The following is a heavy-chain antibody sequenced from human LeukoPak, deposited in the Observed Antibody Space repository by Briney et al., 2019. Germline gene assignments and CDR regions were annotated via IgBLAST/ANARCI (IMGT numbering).Heavy chain of an antibody. Sequence: GGSLRLSCAASGFTVSNNYMSWVRQAPGKGLEWVSVIYSGGSTYYADSVKGRFTISRDNSKNTLYLQMNSLRAEDTAVYYCAREYSGSFSGGFDPWGQGTLVTVSS. J-gene: IGHJ5*02. CDR2: IYSGGST. CDR3: AREYSGSFSGGFDP. D-gene: IGHD1-26*01. V-gene: IGHV3-66*02. CDR1: GFTVSNNY.